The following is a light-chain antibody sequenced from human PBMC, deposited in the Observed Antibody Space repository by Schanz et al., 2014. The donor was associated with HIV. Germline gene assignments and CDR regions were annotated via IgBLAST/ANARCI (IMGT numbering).Light chain of an antibody. CDR3: LHYNDFTST. J-gene: IGKJ2*01. Sequence: EIVLTQSPGTLSLSPGERATLSCRASQSVSSSYLAWYQQKPGQAPRLLIYGASSRATGIPDRFSGTGSGTEFTLTISSLHPDDFATYFCLHYNDFTSTFGQGTKLEIK. CDR1: QSVSSSY. CDR2: GAS. V-gene: IGKV3-20*01.